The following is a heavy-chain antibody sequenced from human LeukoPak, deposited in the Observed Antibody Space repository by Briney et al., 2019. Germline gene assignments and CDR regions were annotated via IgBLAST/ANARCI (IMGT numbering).Heavy chain of an antibody. V-gene: IGHV3-30*18. J-gene: IGHJ4*02. CDR2: ISYDGSNR. D-gene: IGHD3-10*01. CDR1: GFTFSSYG. CDR3: AKDRFRLPFDY. Sequence: GGSLRLSCAASGFTFSSYGMHWVRQAPGKGLEWVAVISYDGSNRYYADSVKGRFTISRDNSKNTLYLQMNSLRAEDTAVYYCAKDRFRLPFDYWGQGTLVTVSS.